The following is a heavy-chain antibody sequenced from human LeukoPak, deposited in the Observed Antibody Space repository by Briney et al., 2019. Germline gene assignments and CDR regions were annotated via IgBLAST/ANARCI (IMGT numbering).Heavy chain of an antibody. V-gene: IGHV3-30-3*01. CDR2: ISYDGSNK. D-gene: IGHD3-16*01. J-gene: IGHJ4*02. CDR1: GFTFSSYA. CDR3: ARDEEMITTYYFDY. Sequence: GGSLRLSCAASGFTFSSYAMHWVRQAPGKGLEWVAVISYDGSNKYYADSVKGRFTISRGNSKNTLYLQMNSLRAEDTAVYYCARDEEMITTYYFDYWGQGTLVTVSS.